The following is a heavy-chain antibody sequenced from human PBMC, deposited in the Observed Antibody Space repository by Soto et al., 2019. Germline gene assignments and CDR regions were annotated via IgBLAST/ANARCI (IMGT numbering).Heavy chain of an antibody. CDR2: ISAYNGNT. Sequence: ASVKVSCKASGYTFTSYGISWARQAPGQGLEWMGWISAYNGNTNYAQKLQGRVTMTTDTSTSTAYMELRSLRSDDTAVYYCATMHYSSSWYVGGAFDYWGQGTLVTVSS. D-gene: IGHD6-13*01. CDR1: GYTFTSYG. V-gene: IGHV1-18*01. CDR3: ATMHYSSSWYVGGAFDY. J-gene: IGHJ4*02.